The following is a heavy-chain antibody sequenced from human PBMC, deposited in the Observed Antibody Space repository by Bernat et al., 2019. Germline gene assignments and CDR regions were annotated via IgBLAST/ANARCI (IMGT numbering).Heavy chain of an antibody. Sequence: QLQLQESGPGLVKPSETLSLTCTVSGGSISSSSYYWGWIRQPPGKGLEWIGSIYYSGSTYYNPSLKSRVTISVDTSKNQFSLKLSSVTAADTAVYYCARLLLVDSPGPFDYWGQGTLVTVSS. J-gene: IGHJ4*02. CDR3: ARLLLVDSPGPFDY. D-gene: IGHD2-15*01. CDR1: GGSISSSSYY. V-gene: IGHV4-39*01. CDR2: IYYSGST.